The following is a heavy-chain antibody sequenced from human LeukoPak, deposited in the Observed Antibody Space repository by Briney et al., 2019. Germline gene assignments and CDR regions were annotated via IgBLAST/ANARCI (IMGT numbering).Heavy chain of an antibody. V-gene: IGHV1-69*04. J-gene: IGHJ4*02. D-gene: IGHD4-17*01. CDR2: IIPILGIA. Sequence: ASVKVSCKASGGTFCSYDISWVRQAPGQGLEWMGRIIPILGIANYAQKFQGRVTITADKSTSTAYMELSSLRSEDTAVYYCSRDYTVTIDYWGQGTLVTVSS. CDR3: SRDYTVTIDY. CDR1: GGTFCSYD.